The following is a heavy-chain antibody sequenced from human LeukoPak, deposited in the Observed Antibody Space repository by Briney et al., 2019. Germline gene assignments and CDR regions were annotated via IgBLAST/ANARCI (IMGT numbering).Heavy chain of an antibody. CDR1: GFTFSSYW. CDR3: AKDLGGITMIVAGDAFDI. J-gene: IGHJ3*02. V-gene: IGHV3-74*01. D-gene: IGHD3-22*01. CDR2: INSDGSST. Sequence: GGSLRLSCAASGFTFSSYWMHWVRQAPGKGLVWVSRINSDGSSTSYADSVKGRFTISRDNSKNTLYLQVNSLRAEDTAVYYCAKDLGGITMIVAGDAFDIWGQGTMVTVSS.